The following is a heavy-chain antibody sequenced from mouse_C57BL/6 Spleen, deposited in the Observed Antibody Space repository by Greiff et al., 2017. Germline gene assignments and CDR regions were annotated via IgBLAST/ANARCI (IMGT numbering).Heavy chain of an antibody. Sequence: VQLQQPGAELVRPGSSVQLSCKASGYTFTSYWMDWVKQRPGQGLEWIGNIYPSDSETHYNQKFKDKATLTVDKSSSTAYMQLSSLTSEESAVYYCTSKASMITTRYFDVWGTGTTVTVSS. CDR2: IYPSDSET. CDR1: GYTFTSYW. D-gene: IGHD2-4*01. J-gene: IGHJ1*03. V-gene: IGHV1-61*01. CDR3: TSKASMITTRYFDV.